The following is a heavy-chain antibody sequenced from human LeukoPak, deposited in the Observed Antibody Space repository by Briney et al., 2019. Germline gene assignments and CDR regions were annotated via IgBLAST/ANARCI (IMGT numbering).Heavy chain of an antibody. CDR3: AREKGDYGDYRLDYFDY. Sequence: AGGSLRLSCAASGFTFDDYGMSWVRQAPGKGLEWVSGINWNGGSTGYADSVKGRFTISRDNAKNSLYLQMNSLRAEDTALYYCAREKGDYGDYRLDYFDYWGQGTLVTVSS. V-gene: IGHV3-20*04. D-gene: IGHD4-17*01. J-gene: IGHJ4*02. CDR1: GFTFDDYG. CDR2: INWNGGST.